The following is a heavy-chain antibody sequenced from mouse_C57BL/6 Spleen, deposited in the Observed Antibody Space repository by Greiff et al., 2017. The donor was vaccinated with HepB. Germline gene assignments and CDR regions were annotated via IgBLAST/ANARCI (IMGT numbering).Heavy chain of an antibody. CDR2: IYPGNSDT. J-gene: IGHJ2*01. V-gene: IGHV1-5*01. CDR3: TRGGSSGYVFDY. D-gene: IGHD3-2*02. Sequence: VHVKQSGTVLARPGASVKMSCKTSGYTFTSYWMHWVKQRPGQGLEWIGAIYPGNSDTSYNQKFKGKAKLTAVTSASTAYMELSSLTNEDSAVYYCTRGGSSGYVFDYWGQGTTLTVSS. CDR1: GYTFTSYW.